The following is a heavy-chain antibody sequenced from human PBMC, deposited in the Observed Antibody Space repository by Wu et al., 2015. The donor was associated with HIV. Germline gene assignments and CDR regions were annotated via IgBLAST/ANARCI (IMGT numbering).Heavy chain of an antibody. CDR3: ARDTVFPGQTYYYDSSGYYRGFDY. J-gene: IGHJ4*02. CDR1: GYTFTSYG. CDR2: ISAYNGNT. D-gene: IGHD3-22*01. Sequence: QVQLVQSGAEVKKPGASVKVSCKASGYTFTSYGISWVRQAPGQGLEWMGWISAYNGNTNYAQKLQGRVTMTTDTSTSTAYMELRSLRSDDTAVYYCARDTVFPGQTYYYDSSGYYRGFDYWGQGTLVTVSS. V-gene: IGHV1-18*01.